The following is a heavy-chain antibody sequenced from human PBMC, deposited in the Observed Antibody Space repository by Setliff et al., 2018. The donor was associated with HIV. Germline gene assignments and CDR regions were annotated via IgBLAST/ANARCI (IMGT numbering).Heavy chain of an antibody. V-gene: IGHV3-21*04. CDR2: ISSSSYYI. Sequence: LRLSCAASGFTFSSYTMNWVRQAPGKGLEWVSSISSSSYYIYYADSVKGRFTISRDNAKNSLFLQMNSLRAEDTAVYYCARDGRYSFGYNWFDPWGQGTLVTVSS. J-gene: IGHJ5*02. D-gene: IGHD5-18*01. CDR3: ARDGRYSFGYNWFDP. CDR1: GFTFSSYT.